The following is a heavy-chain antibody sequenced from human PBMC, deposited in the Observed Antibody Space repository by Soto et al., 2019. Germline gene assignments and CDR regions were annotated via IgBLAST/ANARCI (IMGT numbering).Heavy chain of an antibody. CDR2: MNPNSGNT. J-gene: IGHJ4*02. V-gene: IGHV1-8*01. CDR3: AVEPRRFDY. Sequence: QVQLVQSGAEVKKPGASVKVSRKASGYTFTSYDINWVRQAAGQGLEWMGYMNPNSGNTGYAQKFQGRVTMTSDTSISTAYMELSSLTSEDTAVYYCAVEPRRFDYWGQGTLVTVSS. CDR1: GYTFTSYD.